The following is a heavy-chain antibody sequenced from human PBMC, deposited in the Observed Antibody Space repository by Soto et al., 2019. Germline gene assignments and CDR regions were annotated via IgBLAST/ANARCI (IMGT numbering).Heavy chain of an antibody. CDR3: AREYQNYYGSGSTDYYYYMDV. D-gene: IGHD3-10*01. CDR1: EYGYTGDP. CDR2: INAGNGNT. Sequence: VKDSCKDAEYGYTGDPGHWEIQAPGQRLERMGWINAGNGNTKYSQKFQGRVTITRDTSASTAYMELSSLRSEDTAVYYCAREYQNYYGSGSTDYYYYMDVWGKGTTVTVSS. V-gene: IGHV1-3*01. J-gene: IGHJ6*03.